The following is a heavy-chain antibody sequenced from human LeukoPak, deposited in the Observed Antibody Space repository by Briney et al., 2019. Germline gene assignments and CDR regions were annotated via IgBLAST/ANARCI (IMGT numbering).Heavy chain of an antibody. CDR3: ARSPDTIYFDS. CDR1: GDSFTNYW. V-gene: IGHV5-51*01. CDR2: IYPGDSHT. D-gene: IGHD5-18*01. Sequence: GESLKISCKGSGDSFTNYWIGWVRQMPGKGLEWMGIIYPGDSHTTYSPSFQGQVTISVDKSINTAYLQWSSLKASDTAMYYCARSPDTIYFDSWGQGTLVTVSS. J-gene: IGHJ4*02.